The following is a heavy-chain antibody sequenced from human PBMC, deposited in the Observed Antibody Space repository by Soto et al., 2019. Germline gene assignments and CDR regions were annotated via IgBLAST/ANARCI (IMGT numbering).Heavy chain of an antibody. CDR3: TRSLRWCTNGVCYTTADY. J-gene: IGHJ4*02. CDR1: GFTFGDYA. V-gene: IGHV3-49*03. CDR2: IRSKAYGGTT. Sequence: EVQLVESGGGLVQPGRSLRLSCTASGFTFGDYAMSWFRQAPGKGLEWVGFIRSKAYGGTTEYAASVKGRFTISRDDSKSIAYLQMNSLKTEDTAVYYCTRSLRWCTNGVCYTTADYWGQGTLVTVSS. D-gene: IGHD2-8*01.